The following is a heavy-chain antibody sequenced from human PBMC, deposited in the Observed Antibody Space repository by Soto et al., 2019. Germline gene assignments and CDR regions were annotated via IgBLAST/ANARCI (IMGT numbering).Heavy chain of an antibody. CDR3: ARDYFGEFT. V-gene: IGHV3-74*01. CDR2: INNDGSYT. J-gene: IGHJ5*02. D-gene: IGHD3-16*01. Sequence: GGSLRLSCAASGFDFSGHWMHWVRQAPGKGLVWVSHINNDGSYTHYADSVKGRFTISRDNAKNTLYLQMNSLRVEDTAVYYCARDYFGEFTWGQGTQVTVSS. CDR1: GFDFSGHW.